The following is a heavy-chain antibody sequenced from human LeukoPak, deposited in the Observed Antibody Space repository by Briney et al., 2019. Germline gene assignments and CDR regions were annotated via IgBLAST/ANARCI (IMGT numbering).Heavy chain of an antibody. J-gene: IGHJ4*02. V-gene: IGHV4-34*01. CDR1: GGSFSGYY. CDR3: ARGPVSYFDY. CDR2: INHSGST. Sequence: PSETLSLTCAVYGGSFSGYYWSWIRQPPGKGLEWIGEINHSGSTNYNPSLKSRVTISVDTSKNQFSLKLSSVTAADTAVYYCARGPVSYFDYWGQGTLVTVSS.